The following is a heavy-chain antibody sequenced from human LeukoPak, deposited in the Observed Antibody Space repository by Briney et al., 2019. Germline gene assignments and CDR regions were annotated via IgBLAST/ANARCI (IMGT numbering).Heavy chain of an antibody. Sequence: GGSLRLSCAASGFTFSSYSMNWVRQAPGKGLEWVSSISSSSSYIYYADSVKGRFTIPRDNAKNSLYLQMNSLRAEDTAVYYCARVYCSGGSCYPGAFDIWGQGTMVTVSS. V-gene: IGHV3-21*01. D-gene: IGHD2-15*01. CDR2: ISSSSSYI. CDR3: ARVYCSGGSCYPGAFDI. CDR1: GFTFSSYS. J-gene: IGHJ3*02.